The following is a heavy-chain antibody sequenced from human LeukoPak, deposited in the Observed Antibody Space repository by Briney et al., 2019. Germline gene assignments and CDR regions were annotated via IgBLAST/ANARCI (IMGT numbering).Heavy chain of an antibody. CDR1: GGSISSYY. D-gene: IGHD5-12*01. J-gene: IGHJ4*02. V-gene: IGHV4-34*01. CDR3: AVWYGGYGY. Sequence: SETLSLTCTVSGGSISSYYWSWIRQPPGKGLEWIGEINHSGSTNYNPSLKSRVTISVDTSKNQFSLKLSPVTAADTAVYYCAVWYGGYGYWGQGTLVTVSS. CDR2: INHSGST.